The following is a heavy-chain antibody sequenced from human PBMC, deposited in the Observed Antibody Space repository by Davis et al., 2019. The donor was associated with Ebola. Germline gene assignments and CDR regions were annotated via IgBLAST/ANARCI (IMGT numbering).Heavy chain of an antibody. V-gene: IGHV3-7*03. CDR2: IKQDGSEK. Sequence: GGSLRLSCAASGFTFSSYWMSWVRQAPGKGLEWVANIKQDGSEKYYVDSVKGRFTISRDNAKTSLYLQMNSLRAEDTAVYYCATSPRMYYYDSSGYYYSYYYGMDVWGQGTTVTVSS. J-gene: IGHJ6*02. D-gene: IGHD3-22*01. CDR3: ATSPRMYYYDSSGYYYSYYYGMDV. CDR1: GFTFSSYW.